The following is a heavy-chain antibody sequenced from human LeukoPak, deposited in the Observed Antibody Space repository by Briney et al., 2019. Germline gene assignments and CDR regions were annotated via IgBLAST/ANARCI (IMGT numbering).Heavy chain of an antibody. CDR2: IYTSGST. Sequence: SETLSLTCTVSGGSISGYYWSWIRQPAGKGLEWIGRIYTSGSTNYNPSLKSRVTMSVGTSKNQFSLKLSSVTAADTAVYYCAREVTPYFYYYYMDVWGKGTTVTVSS. D-gene: IGHD5-18*01. J-gene: IGHJ6*03. CDR1: GGSISGYY. CDR3: AREVTPYFYYYYMDV. V-gene: IGHV4-4*07.